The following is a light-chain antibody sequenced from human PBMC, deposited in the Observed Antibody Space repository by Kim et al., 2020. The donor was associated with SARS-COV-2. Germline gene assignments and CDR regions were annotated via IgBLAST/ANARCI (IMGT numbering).Light chain of an antibody. CDR3: QTWDSNNDHRV. J-gene: IGLJ3*02. Sequence: PGMTARITCGGNNIGSKNVHWYQQKPGQAPVLVMYYNNDRPSGIPERVSGSNSENTATLTISRVEAEDEADYYCQTWDSNNDHRVFGGGTQLTVL. CDR1: NIGSKN. V-gene: IGLV3-21*04. CDR2: YNN.